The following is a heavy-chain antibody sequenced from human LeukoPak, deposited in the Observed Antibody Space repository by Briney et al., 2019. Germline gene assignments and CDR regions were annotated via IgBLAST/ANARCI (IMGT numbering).Heavy chain of an antibody. J-gene: IGHJ4*02. V-gene: IGHV4-38-2*01. D-gene: IGHD7-27*01. Sequence: SETLSLTCAVSGYSISSGYYWGWVRQPPGKGLEWIGSIYHSGITYYNPSLKSRVAMSVDTSKKQFSLKLSSVTAADTAVYFCARAPMQIWAFDYRGQGTLVAVSS. CDR2: IYHSGIT. CDR1: GYSISSGYY. CDR3: ARAPMQIWAFDY.